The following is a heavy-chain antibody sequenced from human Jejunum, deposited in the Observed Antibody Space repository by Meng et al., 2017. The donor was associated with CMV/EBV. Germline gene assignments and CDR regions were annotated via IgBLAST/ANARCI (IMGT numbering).Heavy chain of an antibody. CDR1: GFSFSNAW. CDR3: TTEGGDSCGWK. CDR2: IKSKTDGGPT. D-gene: IGHD3-22*01. Sequence: EEQLVGSGGGLVKPGGSLRLSCAASGFSFSNAWMTWVRQAPGKGLEWIGRIKSKTDGGPTYYSTPVKGRFTISRDDSKNTLYLQMNSLKTEDTAVYYCTTEGGDSCGWKWGQGTLVTVSS. V-gene: IGHV3-15*01. J-gene: IGHJ4*02.